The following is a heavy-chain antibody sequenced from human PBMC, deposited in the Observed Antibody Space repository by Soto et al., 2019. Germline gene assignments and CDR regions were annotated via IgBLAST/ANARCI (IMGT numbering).Heavy chain of an antibody. CDR3: ARGGYSSSTGVDP. J-gene: IGHJ5*02. CDR1: GGSISSYY. D-gene: IGHD6-13*01. CDR2: IYYSGST. Sequence: SETLSLTCTVSGGSISSYYWSWIRQPPGKGLEWIGYIYYSGSTNYNPPLKSRVTISVDTSKNQFSLKLSSVTAADTAVYYCARGGYSSSTGVDPWGQGTLVTVSS. V-gene: IGHV4-59*08.